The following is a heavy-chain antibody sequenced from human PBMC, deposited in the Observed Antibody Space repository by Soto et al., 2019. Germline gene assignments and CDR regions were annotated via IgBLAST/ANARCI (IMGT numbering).Heavy chain of an antibody. V-gene: IGHV3-30-3*01. CDR1: GFTFSSYA. J-gene: IGHJ4*02. Sequence: QVLLVDSGGGVVQPGRSLRLSCAASGFTFSSYAMNWVRQAPGKGLEWVALISYDGSNKYYADSVRGRFTISRDSSTNTLSLQMNSLRAADTAVYYCGRCTSTSCHLGSDYWGQGTLVTVSS. CDR3: GRCTSTSCHLGSDY. D-gene: IGHD2-2*01. CDR2: ISYDGSNK.